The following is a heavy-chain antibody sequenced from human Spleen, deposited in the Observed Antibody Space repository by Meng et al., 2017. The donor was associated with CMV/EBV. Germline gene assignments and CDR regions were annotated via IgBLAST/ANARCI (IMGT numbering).Heavy chain of an antibody. Sequence: GGSLRLSCAASGFTFSSYAMSWVRQAPGKGLEWVAFIRYDGNNKYYADSVKGRFTISRDSSKNTLYLQMTSLRVEDTAVYYCAKASTMAATGPYFDYWGQGTLVTVSS. CDR3: AKASTMAATGPYFDY. CDR2: IRYDGNNK. J-gene: IGHJ4*02. D-gene: IGHD6-13*01. CDR1: GFTFSSYA. V-gene: IGHV3-30*02.